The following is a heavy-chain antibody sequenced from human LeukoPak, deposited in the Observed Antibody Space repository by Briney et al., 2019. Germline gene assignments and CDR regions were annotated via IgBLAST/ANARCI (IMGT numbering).Heavy chain of an antibody. Sequence: SETLSLTCLLSGGSIGPYYWSWIRQAAGKGPEWIGRIYTTGTADYNPSLKGRVFLSVDTSMNQFSLKVTSVTAADTAVYYCARLGVDSSSSSRLDYWGQGTLVTVSS. CDR1: GGSIGPYY. D-gene: IGHD6-6*01. CDR2: IYTTGTA. J-gene: IGHJ4*02. V-gene: IGHV4-4*07. CDR3: ARLGVDSSSSSRLDY.